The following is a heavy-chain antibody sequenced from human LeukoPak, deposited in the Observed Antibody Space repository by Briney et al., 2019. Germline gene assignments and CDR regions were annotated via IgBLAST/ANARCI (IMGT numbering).Heavy chain of an antibody. V-gene: IGHV4-34*01. CDR1: GGSFSGYY. J-gene: IGHJ6*02. Sequence: PSETLSLTCAVYGGSFSGYYWSWIRQPPGKGLEWIGEINHSGSTNYNPSLKSRVTISVDTSKNQFSLKLSSVTAADTAVYYCARASITIFGVASYGTDVWGQGTTVTVSS. D-gene: IGHD3-3*01. CDR3: ARASITIFGVASYGTDV. CDR2: INHSGST.